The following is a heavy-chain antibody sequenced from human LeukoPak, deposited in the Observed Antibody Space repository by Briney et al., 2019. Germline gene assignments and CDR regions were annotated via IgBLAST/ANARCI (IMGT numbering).Heavy chain of an antibody. J-gene: IGHJ6*03. V-gene: IGHV1-69*06. Sequence: GASVKVSCKASGGTFSGHGISWVRRAPGQGLEWMGGIIPLSGPANYAPKFQGTVTITADKSTGTAYLELNSLRSEDTAVYYCAKAGIQLWEGDSFYYYLDVWGKGTTVTVSS. CDR3: AKAGIQLWEGDSFYYYLDV. CDR1: GGTFSGHG. CDR2: IIPLSGPA. D-gene: IGHD5-18*01.